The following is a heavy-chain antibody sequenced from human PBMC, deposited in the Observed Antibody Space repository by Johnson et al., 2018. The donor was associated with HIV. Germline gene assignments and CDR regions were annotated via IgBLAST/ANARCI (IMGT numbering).Heavy chain of an antibody. CDR3: AKDLNYSSGPVDI. D-gene: IGHD3-10*01. Sequence: QVQLVESGGGVVQPGRSLRLSCAASGFTFSSYGMHWVRQAPGKGPEWVAVLRYDGSNKYYAASVKGRFTITRDNSKNTLYLQMNNLRAEDTAVYYCAKDLNYSSGPVDIWGQGTMVTVSS. CDR2: LRYDGSNK. J-gene: IGHJ3*02. V-gene: IGHV3-33*06. CDR1: GFTFSSYG.